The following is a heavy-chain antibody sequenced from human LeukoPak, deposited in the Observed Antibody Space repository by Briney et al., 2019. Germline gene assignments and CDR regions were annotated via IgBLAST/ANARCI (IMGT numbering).Heavy chain of an antibody. CDR1: GGSISGNF. Sequence: SETLSLTCTVSGGSISGNFWSWIRQPPGKGLEYIGYIYYSGSTYYNPSLKSRVTISVDTSKNQFSLKLRSVTAADTAVYYCARVAMGYYDSSGYKLWGQGTLVTVSS. J-gene: IGHJ4*02. V-gene: IGHV4-59*12. D-gene: IGHD3-22*01. CDR2: IYYSGST. CDR3: ARVAMGYYDSSGYKL.